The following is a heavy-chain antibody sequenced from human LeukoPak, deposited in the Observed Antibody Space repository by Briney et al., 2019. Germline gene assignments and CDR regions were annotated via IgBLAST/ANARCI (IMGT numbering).Heavy chain of an antibody. J-gene: IGHJ5*02. CDR2: INPNSGGT. V-gene: IGHV1-2*02. D-gene: IGHD2-2*01. CDR1: GYTFTGYY. CDR3: ARENCSSTSCQSNWFDP. Sequence: WASVKVSCKASGYTFTGYYMHWVRQAPGQGLEWTGWINPNSGGTNYAQKFQGRVTMTRDTSISTAYMELSRLRSDDTAVYYCARENCSSTSCQSNWFDPWGQGTLVTVSS.